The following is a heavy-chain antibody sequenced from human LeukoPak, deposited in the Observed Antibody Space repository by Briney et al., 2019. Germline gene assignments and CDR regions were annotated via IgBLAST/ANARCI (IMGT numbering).Heavy chain of an antibody. D-gene: IGHD2-2*01. V-gene: IGHV4-59*01. Sequence: PSETLSLTCTVSGGSISSYYWSWIRQPPGKGLEWIGYIYYSGSTNYNPSLKSRVTISVDTSKNQFSLKLSSVTAADTAVYYCAGGGCSSTSCPMDVWGQGTTVTVSS. CDR2: IYYSGST. CDR3: AGGGCSSTSCPMDV. CDR1: GGSISSYY. J-gene: IGHJ6*02.